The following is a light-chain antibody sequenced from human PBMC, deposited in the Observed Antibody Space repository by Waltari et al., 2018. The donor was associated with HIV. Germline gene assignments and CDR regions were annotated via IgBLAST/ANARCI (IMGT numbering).Light chain of an antibody. CDR1: SSDVGGYNY. CDR2: DVT. V-gene: IGLV2-14*03. J-gene: IGLJ3*02. Sequence: QSALTQPASVSGSPGQSITISCAGTSSDVGGYNYVSWFTQHPGKAPKLIIYDVTNRPPGVFNRVSGSKCGNTASLTISGLQAEEEADYYCTSYTNIRTWVFGGGTKLTVL. CDR3: TSYTNIRTWV.